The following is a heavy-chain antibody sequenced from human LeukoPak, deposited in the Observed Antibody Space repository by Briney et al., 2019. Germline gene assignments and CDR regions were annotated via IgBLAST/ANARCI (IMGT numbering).Heavy chain of an antibody. CDR1: GGSISSYY. Sequence: SETLSLTCTVSGGSISSYYWSWIRQPPGKGLEWIGYIYYSGSTNYNPSLKSRVTISVDTSKNQFSLKLSSVTAADTAVYYCARHRKVRGVITSYYYYGMDVWGQGTTVTVSS. J-gene: IGHJ6*02. CDR2: IYYSGST. CDR3: ARHRKVRGVITSYYYYGMDV. D-gene: IGHD3-10*01. V-gene: IGHV4-59*08.